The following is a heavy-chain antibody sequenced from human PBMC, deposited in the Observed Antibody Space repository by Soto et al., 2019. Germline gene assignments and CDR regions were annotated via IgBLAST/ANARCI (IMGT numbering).Heavy chain of an antibody. V-gene: IGHV3-48*01. CDR3: ARDVEVWSGYVFDY. CDR2: ISSSSSTI. Sequence: GGSLRLSCAASGFTFSSYSMNWVRQAPGKGLEWVSYISSSSSTIYYADSVKGRFTISRDNAKNSLYLQMNSLRAEDTAVYYCARDVEVWSGYVFDYWGQGTLVTVSS. D-gene: IGHD3-3*01. CDR1: GFTFSSYS. J-gene: IGHJ4*02.